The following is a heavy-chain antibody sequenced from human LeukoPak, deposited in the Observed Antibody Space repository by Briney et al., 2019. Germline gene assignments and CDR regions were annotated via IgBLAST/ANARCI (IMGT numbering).Heavy chain of an antibody. D-gene: IGHD6-6*01. J-gene: IGHJ4*02. CDR2: ISSSSNYI. V-gene: IGHV3-21*01. Sequence: PGGSLRLSCAASGFTFSSYSMNWVRQAPGKGLEWVSSISSSSNYIYYADSVKGRFTISRDNAKNSLYLQMNSLRVEDTAVYYCATDEYSSSSGYWGQGTLVTVSS. CDR1: GFTFSSYS. CDR3: ATDEYSSSSGY.